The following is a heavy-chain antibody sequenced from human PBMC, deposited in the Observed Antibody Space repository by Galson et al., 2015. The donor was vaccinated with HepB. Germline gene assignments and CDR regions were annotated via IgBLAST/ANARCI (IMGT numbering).Heavy chain of an antibody. V-gene: IGHV3-21*01. Sequence: LRLSCAASGFTFSSYSMNWVRQAPGKGLEWVSSISSSSSYIYYADSVKGRFTISRDNAKNSLYLQMNSLRAEDTAVYYCARDSGQEKWELLSYFDYWGQGTLVTVSS. J-gene: IGHJ4*02. CDR2: ISSSSSYI. CDR1: GFTFSSYS. D-gene: IGHD1-26*01. CDR3: ARDSGQEKWELLSYFDY.